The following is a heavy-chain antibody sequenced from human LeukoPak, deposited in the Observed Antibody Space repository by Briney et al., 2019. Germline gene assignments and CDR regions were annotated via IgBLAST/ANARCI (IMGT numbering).Heavy chain of an antibody. CDR1: GFSVRTTY. J-gene: IGHJ5*02. CDR2: ISSSSSTI. V-gene: IGHV3-48*01. D-gene: IGHD3-22*01. CDR3: ARDFWYDSSGYPT. Sequence: GGSLRLSCAVSGFSVRTTYMSWVRQAPGKGLEWVSYISSSSSTIYYADSVKGRFTISRDNAKNSLYLQMNSLRAEDTAVYYCARDFWYDSSGYPTWGQGTLVTVSS.